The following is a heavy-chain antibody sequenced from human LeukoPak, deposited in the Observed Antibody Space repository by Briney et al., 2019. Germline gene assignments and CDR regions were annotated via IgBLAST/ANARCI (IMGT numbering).Heavy chain of an antibody. CDR3: ARGPPDYDILTGYPTYYFDY. Sequence: GESLKISRKGSGYSFTSYWIGWVRQMPGKGLEWMGIIYPGDSDTRYSPSFQGQVTISADKSISTAYLQWSSLKASDTAMYYCARGPPDYDILTGYPTYYFDYWGQGTLVTVSS. CDR2: IYPGDSDT. V-gene: IGHV5-51*01. J-gene: IGHJ4*02. D-gene: IGHD3-9*01. CDR1: GYSFTSYW.